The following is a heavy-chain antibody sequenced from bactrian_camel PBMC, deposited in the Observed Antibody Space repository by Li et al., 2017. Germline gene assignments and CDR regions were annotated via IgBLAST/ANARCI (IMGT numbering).Heavy chain of an antibody. CDR2: LPRGLGLGST. D-gene: IGHD1*01. CDR3: AARGLYADYTY. V-gene: IGHV3S53*01. J-gene: IGHJ4*01. Sequence: HVQLVESGGGSVQVGGSLRLSCLTSGVREGTYNVGWFRHAPGKQREGVAILPRGLGLGSTSYADSVKGRFTISQDNTKNTMYLQMNSLKTEDMAIYYCAARGLYADYTYWGQGTQVTVS. CDR1: GVREGTYN.